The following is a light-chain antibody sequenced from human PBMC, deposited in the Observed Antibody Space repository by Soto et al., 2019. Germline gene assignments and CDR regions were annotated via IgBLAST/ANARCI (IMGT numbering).Light chain of an antibody. CDR1: SSDIGGYNY. V-gene: IGLV2-8*01. CDR3: SSYTHRTTHYG. J-gene: IGLJ1*01. Sequence: HSLLTQPHSASGALGQSVTLSCTGTSSDIGGYNYVSWYPPHTDKVPNLIIYQVFHRPSGVPDRFSGSKSGNTASLTISGRHAEDEADYYISSYTHRTTHYGFGAAT. CDR2: QVF.